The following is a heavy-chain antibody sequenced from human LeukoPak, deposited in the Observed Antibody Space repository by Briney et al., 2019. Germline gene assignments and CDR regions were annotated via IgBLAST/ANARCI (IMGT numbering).Heavy chain of an antibody. Sequence: SETLSLTCTVSGGSITTYYWSWIRQVAGKGLEWIGNGYYSGSTTYNPSLKSRVTISVDASKNQFSLHRNSVTAADTAMYYCATDRQQGGSGSYWFDPWGQGTLVTVSS. CDR3: ATDRQQGGSGSYWFDP. D-gene: IGHD3-10*01. V-gene: IGHV4-59*01. J-gene: IGHJ5*02. CDR1: GGSITTYY. CDR2: GYYSGST.